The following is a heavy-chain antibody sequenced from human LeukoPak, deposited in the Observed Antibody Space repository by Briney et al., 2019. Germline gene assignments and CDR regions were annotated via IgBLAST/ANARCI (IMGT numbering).Heavy chain of an antibody. J-gene: IGHJ6*02. V-gene: IGHV4-34*01. CDR3: VRGVTYYYGSGRPYGMDV. CDR1: GGSFSGYY. D-gene: IGHD3-10*01. Sequence: SETLSLTCAVYGGSFSGYYWSWIRQPPGKGLEWIGEINHSGSTNYNPSLKSRVTTSVDTSKNQFSLKLSSVTAADTAVYYCVRGVTYYYGSGRPYGMDVWGQGTTVTVSS. CDR2: INHSGST.